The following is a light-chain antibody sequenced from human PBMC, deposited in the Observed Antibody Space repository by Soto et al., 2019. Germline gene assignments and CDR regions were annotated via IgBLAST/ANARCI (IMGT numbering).Light chain of an antibody. CDR3: QHYNSYSEA. J-gene: IGKJ1*01. V-gene: IGKV1-5*03. Sequence: DIQMTQSPSTLSGSVGDRVTITCRASQTISSWLAWYQQKPGKAPKLLIYKASTLKSGVPSRFSGSGSGTEFTFTISSLQPDDFATYCCQHYNSYSEAFGQGTKVELK. CDR1: QTISSW. CDR2: KAS.